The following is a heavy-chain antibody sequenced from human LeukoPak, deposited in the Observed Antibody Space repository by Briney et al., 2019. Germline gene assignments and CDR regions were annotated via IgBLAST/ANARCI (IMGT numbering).Heavy chain of an antibody. Sequence: GGSLRLSCAASGFTFSSYAMSWVRQAPGKGLEWVSAISGSGGSTYYADSVKGRFTISRDNTKNTLYLQMNSLRAEDTAVYYCAKKVGYSSGWFEYWGQGTLVTVSS. CDR1: GFTFSSYA. J-gene: IGHJ5*01. D-gene: IGHD6-19*01. V-gene: IGHV3-23*01. CDR3: AKKVGYSSGWFEY. CDR2: ISGSGGST.